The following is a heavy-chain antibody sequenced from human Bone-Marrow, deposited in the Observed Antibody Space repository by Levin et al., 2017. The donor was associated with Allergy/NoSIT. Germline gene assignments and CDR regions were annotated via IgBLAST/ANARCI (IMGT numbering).Heavy chain of an antibody. V-gene: IGHV2-70*01. CDR2: IDGEDDK. CDR3: ARGKVSRPRYYSYYGIDI. D-gene: IGHD4-23*01. Sequence: SGPTLVKPTQTLTLTCTFSGFSLSAHTMCVSWIRQPPGKALEWLALIDGEDDKYYKTSLRTRLTISKDTSKNQVVLTLSNLDPVDTATYYCARGKVSRPRYYSYYGIDIWGQGTTVTVSS. CDR1: GFSLSAHTMC. J-gene: IGHJ6*02.